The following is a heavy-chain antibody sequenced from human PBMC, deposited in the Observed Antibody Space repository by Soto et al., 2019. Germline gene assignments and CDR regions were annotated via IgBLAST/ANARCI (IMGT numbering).Heavy chain of an antibody. J-gene: IGHJ4*02. Sequence: GGSLRLSGAASASTLSSYEMNWVRQAPGKGLEWVSYISSSGSTIYYADSVKGRFTISGDKAKNSLYMQMNSLRAEDTAVYYCARDGYRAAAGIFDYWGQGTLVTVSS. CDR2: ISSSGSTI. D-gene: IGHD6-13*01. CDR1: ASTLSSYE. V-gene: IGHV3-48*03. CDR3: ARDGYRAAAGIFDY.